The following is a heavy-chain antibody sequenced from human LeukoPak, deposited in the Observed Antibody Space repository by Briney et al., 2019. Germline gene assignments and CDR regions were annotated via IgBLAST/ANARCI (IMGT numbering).Heavy chain of an antibody. J-gene: IGHJ4*02. D-gene: IGHD3-10*01. Sequence: SETLSLTCAVYGGSFSGYYWSWIRQPPGKGLEWIGEINHSGSTNYNPSLKSRVTISVDTSKNQFSLKLSSVTAADTAVYYCARTLVDYGSGSYYYWGQGTLVTVSS. V-gene: IGHV4-34*01. CDR3: ARTLVDYGSGSYYY. CDR2: INHSGST. CDR1: GGSFSGYY.